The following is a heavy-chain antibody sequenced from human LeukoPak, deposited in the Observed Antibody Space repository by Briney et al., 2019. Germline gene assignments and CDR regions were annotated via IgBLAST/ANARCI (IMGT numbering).Heavy chain of an antibody. D-gene: IGHD5-24*01. Sequence: GGSLRLSCAASGFTFCSYGMHWVRQAPGKGLEWVAVIWYDGSNKYYADSVKGRFTISRDNSKNTLYLQMNSLRAEDTAVYYCARDWVYKIDYWGRGTLVTVSS. V-gene: IGHV3-33*01. CDR1: GFTFCSYG. CDR3: ARDWVYKIDY. J-gene: IGHJ4*02. CDR2: IWYDGSNK.